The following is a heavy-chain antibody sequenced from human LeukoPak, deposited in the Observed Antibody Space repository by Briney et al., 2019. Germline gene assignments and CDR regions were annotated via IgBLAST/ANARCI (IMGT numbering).Heavy chain of an antibody. CDR3: ARDLTQWGASYPDY. J-gene: IGHJ4*02. Sequence: GGSLRLSCAASGFTFSSYWMSWVRQAPGKGLEWVANIKQDGSEKYYADSVKGRFTISRDNAKNSLYLQMNSLRAEDTAVYYCARDLTQWGASYPDYWGQGTLVTVSS. CDR1: GFTFSSYW. D-gene: IGHD1-26*01. CDR2: IKQDGSEK. V-gene: IGHV3-7*01.